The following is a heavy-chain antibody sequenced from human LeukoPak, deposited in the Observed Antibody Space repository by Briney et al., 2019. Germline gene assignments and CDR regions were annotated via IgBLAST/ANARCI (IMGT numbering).Heavy chain of an antibody. CDR1: GGTFGSFA. CDR3: SGRPPRTYDHAPEGSYHYDMDV. Sequence: GASVKLSCTTSGGTFGSFAIDWLRQAPGQGLEWMGGIIPIFARTNYAHEFQGRVSITADEFTSTDYMELTSLSSDDTGVDFCSGRPPRTYDHAPEGSYHYDMDVWGKGTTIT. D-gene: IGHD1-14*01. V-gene: IGHV1-69*13. CDR2: IIPIFART. J-gene: IGHJ6*03.